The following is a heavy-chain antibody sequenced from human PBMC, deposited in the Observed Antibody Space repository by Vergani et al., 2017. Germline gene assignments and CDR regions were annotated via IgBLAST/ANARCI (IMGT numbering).Heavy chain of an antibody. J-gene: IGHJ4*02. Sequence: EVQLVESGGGLVKPGGSLRLSCAASGFTFSSHSMNWVRQAPGKGLEWVSSISSSSIYIYYADSLKGRFTISRDNAKNSLYLQMNSLRAEDTAVYYCASGPTVTSEFDYWGQGTLVTVSS. CDR3: ASGPTVTSEFDY. V-gene: IGHV3-21*01. CDR1: GFTFSSHS. CDR2: ISSSSIYI. D-gene: IGHD4-17*01.